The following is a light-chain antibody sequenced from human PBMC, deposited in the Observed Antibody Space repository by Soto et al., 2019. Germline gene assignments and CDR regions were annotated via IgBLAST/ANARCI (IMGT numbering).Light chain of an antibody. J-gene: IGLJ1*01. CDR2: EVT. V-gene: IGLV2-14*01. CDR1: SSDIGGSKY. CDR3: SSYTSSGTLYV. Sequence: QSALTQPASLSRSPGQSITISCTGTSSDIGGSKYVSWYQQHPGKAPKLMIYEVTYRPSGVSDRFAGSKSGNTASLTVSGLQAEDEADYYCSSYTSSGTLYVFGTGTKVTVL.